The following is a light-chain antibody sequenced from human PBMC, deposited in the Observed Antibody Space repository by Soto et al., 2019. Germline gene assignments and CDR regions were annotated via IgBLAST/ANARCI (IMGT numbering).Light chain of an antibody. CDR2: SAS. J-gene: IGKJ2*01. Sequence: EIVLTQSPGTLSLSPGERATLSCRASQSVSNNYLAWYQQKPGQAPRLLIYSASSRATGIPDSFSGSGSGTDFTLTISRLEPEDFAVYYCQQYGSSPYSFGQGTKVEIK. CDR3: QQYGSSPYS. CDR1: QSVSNNY. V-gene: IGKV3-20*01.